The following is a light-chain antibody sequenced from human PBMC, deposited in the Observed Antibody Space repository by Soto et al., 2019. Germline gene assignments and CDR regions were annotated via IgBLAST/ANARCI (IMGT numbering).Light chain of an antibody. J-gene: IGLJ1*01. CDR2: NNN. CDR3: AAWDDSLNGYV. Sequence: QSVLTQPPSASETPGQRVTISCSGSSSNIGINTVDWFQQLPGTAPKLLIYNNNQRPSGVPDRFSGSKSGTSASLAISGLQSEDESDYYCAAWDDSLNGYVFGTGTNLTVL. V-gene: IGLV1-44*01. CDR1: SSNIGINT.